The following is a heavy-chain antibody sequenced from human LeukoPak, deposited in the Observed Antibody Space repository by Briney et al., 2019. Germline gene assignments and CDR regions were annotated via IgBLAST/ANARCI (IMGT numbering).Heavy chain of an antibody. V-gene: IGHV3-49*04. CDR3: TRARIQLWSDAFDI. D-gene: IGHD5-18*01. CDR2: IRSKAYGRTT. J-gene: IGHJ3*02. CDR1: GFTFGDYA. Sequence: GRSLRLSCTASGFTFGDYAMSWVRQAPGKGVEWVGFIRSKAYGRTTEYAASVKGRFTISRDDSKSIAYLQVNSLKTEDTAVYYCTRARIQLWSDAFDIWGQGTTVTVSS.